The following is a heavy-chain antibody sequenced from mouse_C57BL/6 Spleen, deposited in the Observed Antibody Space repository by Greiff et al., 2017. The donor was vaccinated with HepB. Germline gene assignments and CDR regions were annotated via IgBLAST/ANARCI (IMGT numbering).Heavy chain of an antibody. V-gene: IGHV1-15*01. J-gene: IGHJ3*01. CDR3: TRRGYVQIAY. CDR2: IDPETGGT. CDR1: GYTFTDYE. D-gene: IGHD3-1*01. Sequence: VQLQQSGAELVRPGASVTLSCKASGYTFTDYEMHWVKQTPVHGLEWIGAIDPETGGTAYNQKFKGKAILTADKSSSTAYMELRSLTSEDSAVYYCTRRGYVQIAYWGQGTLVTVSA.